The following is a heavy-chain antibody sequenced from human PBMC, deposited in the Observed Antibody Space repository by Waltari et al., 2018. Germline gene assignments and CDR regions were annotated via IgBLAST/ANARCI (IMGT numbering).Heavy chain of an antibody. CDR3: TGGYYESSGFSFSYTYNMDV. D-gene: IGHD3-22*01. V-gene: IGHV1-69*06. CDR1: GGTFSSYG. Sequence: QVQVVQSGAEVKKPGSSVRVSCKASGGTFSSYGILWVRQALRQGPEGRGGVRQDAGKGLEWMGGIIPTFGTTNYPQEFQGRVTITADKSTSTAYMELSSLRSADTAVYYCTGGYYESSGFSFSYTYNMDVWGQGTTGTVSS. CDR2: IIPTFGTT. J-gene: IGHJ6*02.